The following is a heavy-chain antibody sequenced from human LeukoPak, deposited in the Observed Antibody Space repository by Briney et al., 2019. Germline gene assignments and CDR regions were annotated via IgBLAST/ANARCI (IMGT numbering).Heavy chain of an antibody. D-gene: IGHD2/OR15-2a*01. Sequence: PSETLSLTCTVSGVSINSSYWSWIRQPPGKGLEWIGYIYYSGITNYNPSLKSRVTISVDTSKNQFSLKLSSVTAADTAVYYCATSFTFYVYAFDIWGQGTMVTVSS. CDR3: ATSFTFYVYAFDI. J-gene: IGHJ3*02. V-gene: IGHV4-59*12. CDR2: IYYSGIT. CDR1: GVSINSSY.